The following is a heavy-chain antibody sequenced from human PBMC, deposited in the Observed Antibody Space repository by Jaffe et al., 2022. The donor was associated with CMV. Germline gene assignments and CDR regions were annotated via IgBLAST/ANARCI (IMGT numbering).Heavy chain of an antibody. CDR2: ISGSGGST. D-gene: IGHD6-13*01. CDR1: GFTFSSYA. J-gene: IGHJ4*02. Sequence: EVQLLESGGGLVQPGGSLRLSCAASGFTFSSYAMSWVRQAPGKGLEWVSAISGSGGSTYYADSVKGRFTISRDNSKNTLYLQMNSLRAEDTAVYYCAKELYSSSWGAFGSYFDYWGQGTLVTVSS. CDR3: AKELYSSSWGAFGSYFDY. V-gene: IGHV3-23*01.